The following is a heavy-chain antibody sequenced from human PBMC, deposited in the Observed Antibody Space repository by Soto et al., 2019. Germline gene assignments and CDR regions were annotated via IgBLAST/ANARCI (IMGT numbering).Heavy chain of an antibody. V-gene: IGHV3-23*01. CDR3: AKDHRH. Sequence: GGSLRLSCAASGFTFSSYAMNWVRQAPGKGLEWVSALSDSGVTTNYADSVKGRFTISRDNSKNTLYLQMNSLRAEDTAVYYCAKDHRHWGQGTLVTVSS. CDR1: GFTFSSYA. J-gene: IGHJ4*02. CDR2: LSDSGVTT.